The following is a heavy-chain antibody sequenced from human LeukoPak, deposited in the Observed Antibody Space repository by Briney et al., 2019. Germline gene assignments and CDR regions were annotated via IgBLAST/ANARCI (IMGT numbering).Heavy chain of an antibody. D-gene: IGHD1-14*01. Sequence: PGGSLRLSCTASGFTFSDYSSNWVRQAPGKGLEWISYISSNSNSIYYADSVQGRFTVSRDNAKNSLYLQMNSLRVEDTAVYYCARDRGTRFLDYWGQGTLVTVSS. V-gene: IGHV3-48*01. CDR3: ARDRGTRFLDY. CDR2: ISSNSNSI. J-gene: IGHJ4*02. CDR1: GFTFSDYS.